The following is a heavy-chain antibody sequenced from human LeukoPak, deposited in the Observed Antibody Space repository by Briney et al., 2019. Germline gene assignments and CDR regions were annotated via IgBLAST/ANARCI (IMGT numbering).Heavy chain of an antibody. J-gene: IGHJ4*02. D-gene: IGHD6-19*01. CDR3: ARIYSSGWKGGVDY. CDR1: GDSINSYH. V-gene: IGHV4-59*01. Sequence: SETLSLTCTISGDSINSYHWSWLRQPPGSKLEWIGYFYYSGVTNYNPSLKSRVTMSLDTSKKQFSLKLNSVTAADTAVYYCARIYSSGWKGGVDYWGQGTLVTVSS. CDR2: FYYSGVT.